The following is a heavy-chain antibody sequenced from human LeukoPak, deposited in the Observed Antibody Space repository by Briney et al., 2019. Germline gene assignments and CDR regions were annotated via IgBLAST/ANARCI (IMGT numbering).Heavy chain of an antibody. CDR2: IWYDGSNK. J-gene: IGHJ6*02. CDR1: GFTFSSYG. D-gene: IGHD3-10*01. V-gene: IGHV3-33*08. CDR3: ARDVGTMVRGGGMDV. Sequence: PGRSLRLSCAASGFTFSSYGMHWVRQAPGKGLEWVAVIWYDGSNKYYADSVKGRFTISRDNSKNTLYLQMNSLRAEDTAVYYCARDVGTMVRGGGMDVWGQGTTVTVSS.